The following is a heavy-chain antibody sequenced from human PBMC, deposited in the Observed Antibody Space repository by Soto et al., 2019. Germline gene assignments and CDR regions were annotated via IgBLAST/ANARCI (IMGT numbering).Heavy chain of an antibody. CDR3: AREKRSMDQFDF. CDR2: ISSGGTTI. CDR1: GFTFSSYE. V-gene: IGHV3-48*03. D-gene: IGHD1-26*01. J-gene: IGHJ4*02. Sequence: PGGSLRLSCAASGFTFSSYEMNWVRQAPGKGLEWVSYISSGGTTIKYADSVKGRFTISRDNAKNSLYLQMSSLRAEDTAVYHCAREKRSMDQFDFWGQGTLVTVSS.